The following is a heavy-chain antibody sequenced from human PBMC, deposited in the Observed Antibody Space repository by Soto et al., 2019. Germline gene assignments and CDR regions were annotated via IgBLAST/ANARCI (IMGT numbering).Heavy chain of an antibody. D-gene: IGHD5-12*01. Sequence: GASVKVSCKASGGTFSSYTISWVRQAPGQGLEWMGRIIPILGIANYAQKFQGRVTITADKSTSTAYMELSSLRSEDTAVYYCARGIVDIVATIRHYYYGMDVWGQGTTVTVSS. CDR1: GGTFSSYT. CDR3: ARGIVDIVATIRHYYYGMDV. J-gene: IGHJ6*02. CDR2: IIPILGIA. V-gene: IGHV1-69*02.